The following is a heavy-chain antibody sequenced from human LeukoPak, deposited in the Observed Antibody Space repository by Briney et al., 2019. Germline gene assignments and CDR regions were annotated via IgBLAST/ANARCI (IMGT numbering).Heavy chain of an antibody. CDR1: GGSFSGYY. CDR2: INHSGST. V-gene: IGHV4-34*01. D-gene: IGHD6-13*01. J-gene: IGHJ1*01. CDR3: ARGRGSSWYRDFQH. Sequence: SETLSLTCAVYGGSFSGYYWSWIRQPPGKGLEWIGEINHSGSTNYNPSLKSRVTISVDTSKNHFSLKLSSVTAADTAVYYCARGRGSSWYRDFQHWGQGTLVTVSS.